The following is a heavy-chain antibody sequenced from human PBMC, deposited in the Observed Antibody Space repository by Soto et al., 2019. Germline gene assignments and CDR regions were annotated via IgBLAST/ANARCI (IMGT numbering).Heavy chain of an antibody. CDR2: ISYDGSNK. V-gene: IGHV3-30-3*01. D-gene: IGHD3-9*01. Sequence: GGSLRLSCASSGFTFSGYAMHWVRQAPGKGLEWVAVISYDGSNKYYADSVKGRFTISRDNSKNTLYLQMNGLRPEDAAVYYCARDQYDILTGPNYWGQGTLVTVSS. J-gene: IGHJ4*02. CDR1: GFTFSGYA. CDR3: ARDQYDILTGPNY.